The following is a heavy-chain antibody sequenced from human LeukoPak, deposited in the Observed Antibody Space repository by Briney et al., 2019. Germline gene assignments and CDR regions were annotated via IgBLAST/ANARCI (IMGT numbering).Heavy chain of an antibody. CDR2: INPNSSVT. D-gene: IGHD4-23*01. CDR1: GYTFTGYY. CDR3: ARERGGNSPFDS. Sequence: ASVKVSCKTSGYTFTGYYMHWVRQAPGQGLEWMGWINPNSSVTNYAQRFQGRVTMTRDMSISAAYMELRWLTSDDTAVYYCARERGGNSPFDSWGQGTLVTVSS. V-gene: IGHV1-2*02. J-gene: IGHJ4*02.